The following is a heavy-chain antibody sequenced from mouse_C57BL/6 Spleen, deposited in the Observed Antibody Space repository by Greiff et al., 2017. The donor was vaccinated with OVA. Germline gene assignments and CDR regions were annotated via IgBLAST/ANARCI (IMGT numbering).Heavy chain of an antibody. J-gene: IGHJ4*01. CDR1: GFSLTSYG. CDR3: ARHGDFTVVATPAMDY. Sequence: VQLQQSGPGLVAPSQSLSITCTVSGFSLTSYGVHWVRQPPGKGLEWLVVIWSDGSTTYNSALKSRLSISKDNSKSQAFLKMNSLQTDDTAMYYCARHGDFTVVATPAMDYWGQGTSVTVSS. V-gene: IGHV2-6-1*01. D-gene: IGHD1-1*01. CDR2: IWSDGST.